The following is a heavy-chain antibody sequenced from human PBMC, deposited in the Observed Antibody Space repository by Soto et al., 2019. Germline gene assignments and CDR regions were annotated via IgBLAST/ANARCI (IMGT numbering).Heavy chain of an antibody. CDR3: THNTGSSADY. Sequence: QITLKESGPTLVKPTQTLTLTCTFSGFSLSTSGVGVGWIRQPPGKAPEWLALIYWDDDMRYNPSLRSRLTITKDTSKHPVVLTMTDVDPVDTATYYCTHNTGSSADYWGQGILVTVSS. CDR2: IYWDDDM. V-gene: IGHV2-5*02. J-gene: IGHJ4*02. CDR1: GFSLSTSGVG. D-gene: IGHD6-6*01.